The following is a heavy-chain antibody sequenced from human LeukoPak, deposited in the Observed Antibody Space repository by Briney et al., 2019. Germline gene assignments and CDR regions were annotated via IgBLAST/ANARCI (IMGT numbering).Heavy chain of an antibody. D-gene: IGHD1-20*01. CDR2: ISGTGFTT. Sequence: PGGSLRLSCAASFTLSAYAMSWVRQAPGKGLEWVSSISGTGFTTHYADSVKGRFTISKDDSKNILYLEMSSLTAADTAFYYCARDSYNWIPFDAWGQGTLVTVSP. CDR1: FTLSAYA. J-gene: IGHJ4*02. CDR3: ARDSYNWIPFDA. V-gene: IGHV3-23*01.